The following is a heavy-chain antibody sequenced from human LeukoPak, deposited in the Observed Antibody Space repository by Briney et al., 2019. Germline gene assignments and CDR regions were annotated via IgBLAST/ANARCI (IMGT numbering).Heavy chain of an antibody. CDR3: AKESGKFDY. CDR1: GLNFDDSA. V-gene: IGHV3-43*02. J-gene: IGHJ4*02. Sequence: GGSLRLSCVASGLNFDDSAMHWVRQAPGKGLEWVSLISADGGSTFSADCVRGRFSISRDNSKNSLYLKMNSLRSEETAMYYCAKESGKFDYWGQGTLVAVSS. CDR2: ISADGGST.